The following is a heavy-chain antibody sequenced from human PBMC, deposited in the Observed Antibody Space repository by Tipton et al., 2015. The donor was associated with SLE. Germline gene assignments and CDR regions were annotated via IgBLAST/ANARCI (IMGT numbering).Heavy chain of an antibody. J-gene: IGHJ4*02. CDR2: LYTTGST. D-gene: IGHD1-1*01. CDR3: ARGQYKRDY. V-gene: IGHV4-61*02. Sequence: TLSLTCTVSGGSITTGSYYWSWIRQPAGEGLEWIGRLYTTGSTYYNPSLKSRVSMSVDTSKNQFSLNLRSVTAADTAVYYCARGQYKRDYWGQGTLVTVSS. CDR1: GGSITTGSYY.